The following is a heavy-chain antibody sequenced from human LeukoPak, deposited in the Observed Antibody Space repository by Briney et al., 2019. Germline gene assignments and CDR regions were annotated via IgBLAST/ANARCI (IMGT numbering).Heavy chain of an antibody. Sequence: GGSLRLSCAASGFTFSSYEMNWVRQAPGKGLEWVSYISSSGSTIYYADSVKGRFTISRDSSKNTLFLQMNRLRPEDAAVYYCARVIPGGSSWSYYYYYMDVWGKGTTVTISS. CDR3: ARVIPGGSSWSYYYYYMDV. CDR2: ISSSGSTI. CDR1: GFTFSSYE. V-gene: IGHV3-48*03. J-gene: IGHJ6*03. D-gene: IGHD6-13*01.